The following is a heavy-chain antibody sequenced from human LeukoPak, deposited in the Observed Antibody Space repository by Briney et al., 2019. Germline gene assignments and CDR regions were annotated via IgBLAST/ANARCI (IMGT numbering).Heavy chain of an antibody. CDR3: AKVRVPWLFPSITFDY. Sequence: PGGSLRLSCAASGFTFSSYAMSWVRQAPGKGLEWVSAISGSGGSTYYADSVKGRFTISRDNSKNTLYLRMNSLRAEDTAVYYCAKVRVPWLFPSITFDYWGQGTLVTVSS. D-gene: IGHD3-22*01. J-gene: IGHJ4*02. V-gene: IGHV3-23*01. CDR2: ISGSGGST. CDR1: GFTFSSYA.